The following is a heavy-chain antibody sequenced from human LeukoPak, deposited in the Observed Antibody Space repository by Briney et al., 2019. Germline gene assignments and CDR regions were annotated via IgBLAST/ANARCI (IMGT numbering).Heavy chain of an antibody. CDR2: ISGSGGST. J-gene: IGHJ4*02. Sequence: GGSLRLTCAASGFTFSSYAMSWVRQAPGKGLEWVSAISGSGGSTYYADSVKGRFTVSRDNAKNTLYLQMNSLRAEDTAVYYCAKRSGSYPNFAFDYWGQGTLVTVSS. D-gene: IGHD1-26*01. CDR3: AKRSGSYPNFAFDY. CDR1: GFTFSSYA. V-gene: IGHV3-23*01.